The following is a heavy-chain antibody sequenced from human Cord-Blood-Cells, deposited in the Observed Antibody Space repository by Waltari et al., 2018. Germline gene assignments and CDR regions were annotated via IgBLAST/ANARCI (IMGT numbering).Heavy chain of an antibody. CDR3: AKDPDYDILTGYYWFDP. D-gene: IGHD3-9*01. CDR2: ISGSGGST. V-gene: IGHV3-23*04. Sequence: EVQLVESGGGLVQPGGSLRLSCAASGFTFSRYAMSWVRQAPGQGLEWVSAISGSGGSTYYADSVKGRFTISRDNSKNTLYLQMNSLRAEDTAAYYCAKDPDYDILTGYYWFDPWGQGTLVTVSS. J-gene: IGHJ5*02. CDR1: GFTFSRYA.